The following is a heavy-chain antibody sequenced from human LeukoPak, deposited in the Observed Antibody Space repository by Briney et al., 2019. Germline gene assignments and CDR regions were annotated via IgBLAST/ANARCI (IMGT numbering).Heavy chain of an antibody. Sequence: GASVKVSCKASGGTFSSYAISWVRQAPGQGLEWMGRIIPILGIANYAQKFQGRVTITADKSTSTAYMELSSLRSEDTAVYYCASEIAVAGTQGYFDYWGQGTLVTVSS. CDR3: ASEIAVAGTQGYFDY. V-gene: IGHV1-69*04. CDR2: IIPILGIA. CDR1: GGTFSSYA. J-gene: IGHJ4*02. D-gene: IGHD6-19*01.